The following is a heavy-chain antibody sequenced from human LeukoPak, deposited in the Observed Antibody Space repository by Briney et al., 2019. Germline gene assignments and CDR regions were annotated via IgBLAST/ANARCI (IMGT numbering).Heavy chain of an antibody. CDR3: ARYDRSSTYYYYYGMDV. CDR2: ISSSSSTI. V-gene: IGHV3-48*01. D-gene: IGHD1-1*01. Sequence: GGSLRLSCAASGFTYSSYSMNWVRQAPGKGLEWVSYISSSSSTIYYADSVKGRFTISRDNAKNSLYLQMNSLRAEGTAVYYCARYDRSSTYYYYYGMDVWGQGTTVTVSS. CDR1: GFTYSSYS. J-gene: IGHJ6*02.